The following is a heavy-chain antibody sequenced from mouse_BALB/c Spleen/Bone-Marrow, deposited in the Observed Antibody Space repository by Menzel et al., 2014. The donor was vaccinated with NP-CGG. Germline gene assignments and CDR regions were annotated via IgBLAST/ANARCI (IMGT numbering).Heavy chain of an antibody. CDR2: IDPYDSIT. CDR1: GYKFTSFW. Sequence: QVQLQQSGAELVRPGASVKLSCTASGYKFTSFWMNWVKQRPDQGLEWIGRIDPYDSITHYNRIFKDKAILTADTSSNPAFMQLSSLESEDSAVYYCSKGCLGLDYWDQGTPVTVSS. D-gene: IGHD3-3*01. J-gene: IGHJ2*01. CDR3: SKGCLGLDY. V-gene: IGHV1-52*01.